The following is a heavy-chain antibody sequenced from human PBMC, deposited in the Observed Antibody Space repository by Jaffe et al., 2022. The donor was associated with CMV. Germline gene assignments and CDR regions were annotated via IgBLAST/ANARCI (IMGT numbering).Heavy chain of an antibody. CDR2: ISGSGETT. CDR1: GFTFHNYV. V-gene: IGHV3-23*04. CDR3: VSGLSSSWFDLFDY. Sequence: EVQLVESGGGLVQPGGSLRLSCTVSGFTFHNYVMNWVRQAPGKGLEWVSGISGSGETTKHADSVKGRFTISRDNSKSTLDLQMNSLRPEDTAVYYCVSGLSSSWFDLFDYWGQGTLVSVSS. J-gene: IGHJ4*02. D-gene: IGHD6-13*01.